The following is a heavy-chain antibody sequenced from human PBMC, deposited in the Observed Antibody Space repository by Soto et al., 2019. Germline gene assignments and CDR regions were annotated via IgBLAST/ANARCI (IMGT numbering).Heavy chain of an antibody. Sequence: EVQLVESGGGLVQPGGSLRLSCAASGFTFSSYSMNWVRQAPGKGLEWVSYISSSSSTIYYEDSVKGRFTISRDNAKNSLYLQMKSLRDKDTAVYYCARDGNPAMVAYYYGMDVWGQGTTVTVSS. CDR3: ARDGNPAMVAYYYGMDV. CDR2: ISSSSSTI. J-gene: IGHJ6*02. V-gene: IGHV3-48*02. D-gene: IGHD5-18*01. CDR1: GFTFSSYS.